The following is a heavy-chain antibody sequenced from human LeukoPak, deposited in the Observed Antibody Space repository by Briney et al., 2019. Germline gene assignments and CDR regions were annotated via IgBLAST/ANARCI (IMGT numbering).Heavy chain of an antibody. V-gene: IGHV1-69*13. Sequence: GASVKVSCKASGGTFSSYAISWVRQAPGQGLEWMGGIIPIFGTANYAQKFQGRVTITADESTSTAYMELSSLRSEDTAVYYCARGVEGGSSQLGFWYFDLWGRGTLVTVSS. CDR2: IIPIFGTA. D-gene: IGHD1-26*01. CDR1: GGTFSSYA. J-gene: IGHJ2*01. CDR3: ARGVEGGSSQLGFWYFDL.